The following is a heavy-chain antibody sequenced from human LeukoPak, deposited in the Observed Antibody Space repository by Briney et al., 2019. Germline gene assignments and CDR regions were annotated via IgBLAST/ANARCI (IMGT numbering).Heavy chain of an antibody. D-gene: IGHD3-16*02. CDR2: INPSGGST. J-gene: IGHJ4*02. Sequence: GASVKVSCKASGYTFTSYYMHWVRQAPGQGLEWMGIINPSGGSTSYAQKFQGRVTMTTDTSTSTAYMELRSLRSDDTAVYYCARGINDYVWGSYRGYFDYWGQGTLVTVSS. V-gene: IGHV1-46*01. CDR3: ARGINDYVWGSYRGYFDY. CDR1: GYTFTSYY.